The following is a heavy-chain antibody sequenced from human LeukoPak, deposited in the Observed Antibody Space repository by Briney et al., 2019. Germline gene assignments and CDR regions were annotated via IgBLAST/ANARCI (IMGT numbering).Heavy chain of an antibody. CDR3: ARGRDGYRNPFDY. D-gene: IGHD5-24*01. Sequence: ASVKVSCKASGYTFTGYYMHWVRQAPGQGLEWMGWINPNSGGTNYAQEFQGRVTMTRDTSISTAYMELSRLRSDDTAVYYCARGRDGYRNPFDYWGQGTLVTVSS. CDR2: INPNSGGT. J-gene: IGHJ4*02. CDR1: GYTFTGYY. V-gene: IGHV1-2*02.